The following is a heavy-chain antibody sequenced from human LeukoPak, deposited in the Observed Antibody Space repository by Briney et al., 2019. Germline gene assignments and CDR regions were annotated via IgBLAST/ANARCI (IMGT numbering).Heavy chain of an antibody. CDR1: GFTFSSYS. V-gene: IGHV3-48*02. D-gene: IGHD3-22*01. Sequence: GGSLRLSCAASGFTFSSYSMNWVRQAPGKGLEWVSYINSGSSYMYYPDSVKGRFTISRDNAKNSLYLQMNSLRDEDTAVYYCARDHYDTSGFSTYYFDYWGQGTLVTVSS. CDR2: INSGSSYM. J-gene: IGHJ4*02. CDR3: ARDHYDTSGFSTYYFDY.